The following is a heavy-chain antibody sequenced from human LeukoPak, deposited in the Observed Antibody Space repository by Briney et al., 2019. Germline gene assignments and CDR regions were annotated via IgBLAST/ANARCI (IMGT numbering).Heavy chain of an antibody. D-gene: IGHD5-12*01. V-gene: IGHV1-18*01. CDR3: VFSGYDSGQYYFDY. CDR2: ISAYNGNT. J-gene: IGHJ4*02. CDR1: GYTFTSYG. Sequence: ASVKVSCKASGYTFTSYGISWVRQAPGQGLEWMGWISAYNGNTNYAQKPQGRVTMTTDTFTSTAYMELRSLRSDDTAVYYCVFSGYDSGQYYFDYWGQGTLVTVSS.